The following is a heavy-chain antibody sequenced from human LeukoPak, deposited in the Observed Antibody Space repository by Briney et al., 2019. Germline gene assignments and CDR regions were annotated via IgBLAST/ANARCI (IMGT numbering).Heavy chain of an antibody. D-gene: IGHD4/OR15-4a*01. J-gene: IGHJ4*02. CDR1: GFTFSDYY. V-gene: IGHV3-11*01. Sequence: GGSLRLSCAASGFTFSDYYMSWIRQAPGKGLEWVSYISSSSSTIYYADSVRGRFTISRDNSKNTLYLQMNSLRVEDTAVYFCARDPGAFPYFFDCWGQGTLVTVSS. CDR2: ISSSSSTI. CDR3: ARDPGAFPYFFDC.